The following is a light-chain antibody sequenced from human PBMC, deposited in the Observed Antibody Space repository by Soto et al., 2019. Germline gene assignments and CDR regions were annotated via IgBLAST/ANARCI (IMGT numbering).Light chain of an antibody. J-gene: IGKJ1*01. CDR3: QHYNSYSEA. CDR1: QSISNW. CDR2: KAS. Sequence: DIQMTQSPSSLSASVGDRVTITCRASQSISNWLAWYQQKPGKAPKLLIYKASTLKSGVPSRFSGSGSGTDFTLTISSLQPDDFATYYCQHYNSYSEAFGQGSMV. V-gene: IGKV1-5*03.